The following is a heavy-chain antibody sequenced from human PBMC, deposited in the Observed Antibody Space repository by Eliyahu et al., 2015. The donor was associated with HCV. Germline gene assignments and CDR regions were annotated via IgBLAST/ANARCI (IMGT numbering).Heavy chain of an antibody. V-gene: IGHV4-59*01. Sequence: QVQLQESGPGLVKPSETLSLTCTVSGGSITTXYXSWIRQPPGKGLEWIGYIHYSGSTNFNPSLKSRVXMSVDTSKNQFSLNLTSVTAADTAVYYCAXGGGGIAVAGTGGWFDPWGQGTLVTVSS. CDR2: IHYSGST. D-gene: IGHD6-19*01. CDR3: AXGGGGIAVAGTGGWFDP. J-gene: IGHJ5*02. CDR1: GGSITTXY.